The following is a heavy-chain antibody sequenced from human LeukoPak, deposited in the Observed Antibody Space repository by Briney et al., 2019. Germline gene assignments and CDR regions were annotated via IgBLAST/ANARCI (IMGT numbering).Heavy chain of an antibody. CDR2: ISPDGSNE. D-gene: IGHD5-18*01. J-gene: IGHJ6*04. CDR1: GFLFRTYG. Sequence: GGSLRLSCAGTGFLFRTYGMHWVRQAPGKGLECVAIISPDGSNEDYVDSVKGRFTISRDNSRNTVFLQMNNLRAEDTAIYYCASARGYNYVNRMDVWGKGTTVTVSP. CDR3: ASARGYNYVNRMDV. V-gene: IGHV3-30*03.